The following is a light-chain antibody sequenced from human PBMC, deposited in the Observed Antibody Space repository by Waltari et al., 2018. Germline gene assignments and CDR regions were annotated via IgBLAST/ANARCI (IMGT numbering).Light chain of an antibody. V-gene: IGLV2-11*01. CDR1: SSDVGGYNY. J-gene: IGLJ2*01. CDR2: EVS. Sequence: QSALTQPRSVSGSPGQSVTISCTGTSSDVGGYNYVSWYQQHPGKAPKRMFYEVSKRPHGVPVLFSGSKSANTASLTISGLQAEDEADYYCCSYAGSYDVVFGGGTKLTVL. CDR3: CSYAGSYDVV.